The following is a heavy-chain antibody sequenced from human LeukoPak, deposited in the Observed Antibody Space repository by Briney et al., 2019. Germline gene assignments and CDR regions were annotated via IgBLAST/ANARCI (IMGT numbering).Heavy chain of an antibody. V-gene: IGHV4-59*01. Sequence: SETLSLTCTVSGGSISSYYWSWIRQPPGKGLEWIGYIYYSGSTNYNPSPKSRVTISVDTTKNQFSLKLSSVTAADTAVYYCARSRYSNYFDYWGQGTLVTVSS. J-gene: IGHJ4*02. CDR3: ARSRYSNYFDY. CDR1: GGSISSYY. D-gene: IGHD4-4*01. CDR2: IYYSGST.